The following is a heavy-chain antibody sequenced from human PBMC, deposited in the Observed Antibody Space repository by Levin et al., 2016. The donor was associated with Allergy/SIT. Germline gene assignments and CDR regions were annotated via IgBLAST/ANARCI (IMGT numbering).Heavy chain of an antibody. D-gene: IGHD4-23*01. CDR2: IDPSDSYT. Sequence: VRQMPGKGLEWMGRIDPSDSYTNYSPSFQGHVTISADKSISTAYLQWSSLKASDTAMYYCATYGGNSGAHYWGQGTLVTVSS. J-gene: IGHJ4*02. V-gene: IGHV5-10-1*01. CDR3: ATYGGNSGAHY.